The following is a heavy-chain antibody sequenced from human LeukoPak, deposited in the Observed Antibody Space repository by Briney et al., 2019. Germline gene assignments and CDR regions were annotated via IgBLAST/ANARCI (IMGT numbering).Heavy chain of an antibody. CDR3: ARALYSSSSRVFDY. CDR1: GFTFSSYS. CDR2: ISSSSTYI. Sequence: GGSLRLSCAASGFTFSSYSMNWVRQAPGKGLEWVSSISSSSTYIYYADSVKGRFTISRDNAKNSLYLQMNSLRAEDTAVYYCARALYSSSSRVFDYWGQGTLVTVSS. V-gene: IGHV3-21*01. D-gene: IGHD6-6*01. J-gene: IGHJ4*02.